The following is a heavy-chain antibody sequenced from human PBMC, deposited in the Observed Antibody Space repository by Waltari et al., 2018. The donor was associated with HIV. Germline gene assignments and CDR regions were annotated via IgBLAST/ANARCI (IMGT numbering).Heavy chain of an antibody. Sequence: QVQLVLSGAEVKKPGASVKVSCKASGFAFTNYTIHWVRQAPGPGLEWMGWINAGNGHTKYLQKFQGRLTISSDTSASTAYMELSGLRSEDTAVYYCASSTYCGGDCYPLDAFDIWGQGTMVTVSS. CDR1: GFAFTNYT. D-gene: IGHD2-21*02. CDR3: ASSTYCGGDCYPLDAFDI. J-gene: IGHJ3*02. CDR2: INAGNGHT. V-gene: IGHV1-3*01.